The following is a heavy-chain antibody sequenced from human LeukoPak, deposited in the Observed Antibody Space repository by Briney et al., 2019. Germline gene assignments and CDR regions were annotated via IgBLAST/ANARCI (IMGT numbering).Heavy chain of an antibody. Sequence: ASVKVSCKASGYTFTGYYLHWVRQAPGQGPEWMGQMNPNSGGTNCAQKFQGRVTMTRDTSISTAYMELTRLRSDDTAVYYCARDSPIMGTFYAFDIWGQGTMVTVSS. CDR1: GYTFTGYY. J-gene: IGHJ3*02. CDR2: MNPNSGGT. D-gene: IGHD2/OR15-2a*01. CDR3: ARDSPIMGTFYAFDI. V-gene: IGHV1-2*06.